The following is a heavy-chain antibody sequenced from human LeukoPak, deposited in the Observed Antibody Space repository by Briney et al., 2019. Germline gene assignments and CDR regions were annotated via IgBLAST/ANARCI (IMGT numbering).Heavy chain of an antibody. CDR1: GFPVSSYA. V-gene: IGHV3-23*01. CDR3: AKSQYYHSHGYYSDEYYFHY. J-gene: IGHJ4*02. Sequence: GGSLRLFCAASGFPVSSYAMKWVREARGKGLEGGSGISGSGHSTYHADSVNGRSTISRHDSNNPLYLLMNSLSDEDTAVYYCAKSQYYHSHGYYSDEYYFHYWGQGPLVTVSS. CDR2: ISGSGHST. D-gene: IGHD3-22*01.